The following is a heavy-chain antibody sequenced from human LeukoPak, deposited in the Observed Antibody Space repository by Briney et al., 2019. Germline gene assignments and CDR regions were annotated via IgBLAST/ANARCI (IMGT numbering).Heavy chain of an antibody. J-gene: IGHJ6*02. CDR2: IYSGGST. D-gene: IGHD3-10*01. CDR1: GYTLSSRY. V-gene: IGHV3-53*01. CDR3: AGCTYYYGSGIYGMDV. Sequence: GGSLRLSCAACGYTLSSRYMSWVGQAPGKGLEWVSVIYSGGSTYYADSVKGRFTISRDNSKNTVHIQMNGLRAEDTGVYYCAGCTYYYGSGIYGMDVWGQGTTVTVSS.